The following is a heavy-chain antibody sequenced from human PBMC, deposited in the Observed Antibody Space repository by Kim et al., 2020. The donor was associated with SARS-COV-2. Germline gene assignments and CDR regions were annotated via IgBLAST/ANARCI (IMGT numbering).Heavy chain of an antibody. CDR3: AKISYDSFY. J-gene: IGHJ4*02. CDR1: GFTFRSDV. CDR2: INDNGGST. D-gene: IGHD3-22*01. V-gene: IGHV3-23*01. Sequence: GGSLRLSCAASGFTFRSDVMSWVRQAPGKGLEWVSTINDNGGSTYYADSVKGRITISRDNSKNRLYLQMSSLRVEDTAVYYCAKISYDSFYWGQGTLVTVSS.